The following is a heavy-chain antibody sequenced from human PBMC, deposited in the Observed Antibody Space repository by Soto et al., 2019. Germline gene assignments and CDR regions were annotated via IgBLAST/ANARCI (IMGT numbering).Heavy chain of an antibody. CDR3: VRDDVGVGIDH. CDR2: INSDGSST. V-gene: IGHV3-74*01. D-gene: IGHD1-26*01. J-gene: IGHJ4*02. Sequence: GGSLRLSCAASGFTFSSYWMHWVRQAPEKGLMWVSHINSDGSSTTYADSVKGRFTISRDNAKNTLFLQMNSLRADDTAVYYCVRDDVGVGIDHWGLGTLVTVSS. CDR1: GFTFSSYW.